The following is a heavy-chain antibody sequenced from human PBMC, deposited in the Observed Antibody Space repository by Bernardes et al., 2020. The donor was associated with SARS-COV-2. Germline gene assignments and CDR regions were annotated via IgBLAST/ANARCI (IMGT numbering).Heavy chain of an antibody. J-gene: IGHJ6*02. CDR1: GFTFSDYY. CDR3: ARDLIVVVPAANPSYYYYGMDV. D-gene: IGHD2-2*01. CDR2: ISSSGSTI. V-gene: IGHV3-11*01. Sequence: GGSLRLSCAASGFTFSDYYMSWIRQAPGKGLEWVSYISSSGSTIYYADSVKGRFTISRDNAKNSLYLQMNSLRAEDTAVYYCARDLIVVVPAANPSYYYYGMDVWGQGTTVTVSS.